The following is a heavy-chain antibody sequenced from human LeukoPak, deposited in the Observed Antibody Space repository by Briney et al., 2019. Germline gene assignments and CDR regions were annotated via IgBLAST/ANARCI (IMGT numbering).Heavy chain of an antibody. CDR1: GLTFSDAW. V-gene: IGHV3-23*01. CDR2: LTNSGGSGGVT. Sequence: GGSLRLSCVLSGLTFSDAWMSWVRQAPGKGLEWVSALTNSGGSGGVTYYADSVKGRFIISRDNSKSTLYLQLSSLRAEDTAVYYCAKAMSTDHYDSRGFYRVDFDSWGQGTLVTVSS. D-gene: IGHD3-22*01. CDR3: AKAMSTDHYDSRGFYRVDFDS. J-gene: IGHJ4*02.